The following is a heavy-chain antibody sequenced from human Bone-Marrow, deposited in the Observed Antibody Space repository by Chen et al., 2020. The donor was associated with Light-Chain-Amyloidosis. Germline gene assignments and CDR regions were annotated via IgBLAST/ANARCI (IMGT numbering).Heavy chain of an antibody. D-gene: IGHD5-12*01. J-gene: IGHJ4*02. CDR2: IYPDDSDA. Sequence: EVQLEQSGPDVKKPGESLKISCKGSGYTFPNYWIGWVRQMPGNGLGWMGLIYPDDSDARYSPAFEGQVPISADKSITTAYMQWRSLKASGTAMYYCARRRDGYNFDYWGQGTLVTVSS. CDR1: GYTFPNYW. CDR3: ARRRDGYNFDY. V-gene: IGHV5-51*01.